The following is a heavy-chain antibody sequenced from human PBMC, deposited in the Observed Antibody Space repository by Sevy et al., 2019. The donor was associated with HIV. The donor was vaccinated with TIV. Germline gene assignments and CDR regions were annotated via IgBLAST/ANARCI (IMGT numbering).Heavy chain of an antibody. CDR2: ITSDLRTI. J-gene: IGHJ4*02. D-gene: IGHD6-19*01. CDR3: ARSVEYYFDN. Sequence: GGSLRLSCAASGFTFNIYSMNWVRQAPGKGLEWVSYITSDLRTIYYADSVKGRFTISRDNAQKSLYLQMNSLRAEDTAVYYCARSVEYYFDNWGQGTLVTVSS. V-gene: IGHV3-48*01. CDR1: GFTFNIYS.